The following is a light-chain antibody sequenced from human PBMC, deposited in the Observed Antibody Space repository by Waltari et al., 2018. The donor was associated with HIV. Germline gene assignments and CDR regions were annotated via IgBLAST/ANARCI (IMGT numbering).Light chain of an antibody. V-gene: IGKV1-39*01. CDR1: QSIGSY. J-gene: IGKJ3*01. CDR3: QQSFSTPLT. Sequence: DLQMTQSPSSLSASIGDRVTITCRASQSIGSYLNWFQHKPGTGPKLLIYAASSLQSGVPSRFSGSGSGTDFTLTISSLQPEDFATYYCQQSFSTPLTFGPGTKVDIK. CDR2: AAS.